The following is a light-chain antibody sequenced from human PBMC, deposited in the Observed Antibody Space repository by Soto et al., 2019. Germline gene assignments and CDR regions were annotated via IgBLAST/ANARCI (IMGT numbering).Light chain of an antibody. CDR3: QYYDKLAKAIT. Sequence: ESVLTQSPGTLSLSPGERAALSCRASQSVSSANFAWYQQKPGQAPRLLIYGASSRATGIPDRFIGSGSGTDFTLTISRLEPEDFAVYYCQYYDKLAKAITFGQGTRLEIK. CDR1: QSVSSAN. J-gene: IGKJ5*01. V-gene: IGKV3-20*01. CDR2: GAS.